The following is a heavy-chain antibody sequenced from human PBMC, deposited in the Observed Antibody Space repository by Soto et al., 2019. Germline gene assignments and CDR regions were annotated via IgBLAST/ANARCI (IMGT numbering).Heavy chain of an antibody. Sequence: QVQLQESGPGLVKPSGTLSLTCAVSGGSISSSNWWSWVRQPPGKGLEWIGEIYHSGSTNYNPSLKSRVTISVGKSKSQFSLKLSSVTAADTAVYYCASWGPYYYDSSGYYYDYWGQGTLVTVSS. CDR3: ASWGPYYYDSSGYYYDY. CDR2: IYHSGST. D-gene: IGHD3-22*01. J-gene: IGHJ4*02. V-gene: IGHV4-4*02. CDR1: GGSISSSNW.